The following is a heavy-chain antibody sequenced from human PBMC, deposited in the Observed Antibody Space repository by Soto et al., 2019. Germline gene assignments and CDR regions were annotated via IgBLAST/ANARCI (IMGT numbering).Heavy chain of an antibody. Sequence: ASLKVSCKASGGTFSSYAISWVRQAPGQGLEWMGGIIPIFGTANYAQKFQGRVTITADESTSTAYMELSSLRSEDTAVYYCARGLIRYSYGHRYYHYFYGMDVWGQVTTVTVSS. V-gene: IGHV1-69*13. CDR1: GGTFSSYA. CDR3: ARGLIRYSYGHRYYHYFYGMDV. D-gene: IGHD5-18*01. CDR2: IIPIFGTA. J-gene: IGHJ6*02.